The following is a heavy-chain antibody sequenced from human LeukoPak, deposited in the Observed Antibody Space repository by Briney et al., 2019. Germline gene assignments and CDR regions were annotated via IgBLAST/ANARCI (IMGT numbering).Heavy chain of an antibody. CDR2: IIGGGGYI. J-gene: IGHJ3*02. CDR3: ARVSTNDRRNAFDI. CDR1: GFPYRTYV. D-gene: IGHD2-8*01. V-gene: IGHV3-64*01. Sequence: GGSLTLLCGACGFPYRTYVVQGARDARGEAVEYGSAIIGGGGYIYYANSVKGIYTISRDNSKKTLYLQMGSLRAADMAVYYFARVSTNDRRNAFDIWGQGTMVTVSS.